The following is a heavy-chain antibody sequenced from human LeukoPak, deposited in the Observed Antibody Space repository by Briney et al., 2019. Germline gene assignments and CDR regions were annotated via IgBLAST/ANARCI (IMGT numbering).Heavy chain of an antibody. Sequence: VASVKVSCKASGGTFSSYAISWVRQAPGQGLEWMGGIIPIFGTANYAQKFQGRVTITADKSTSTAYMELSSLRSEDTAVYYCARVAGITGTTLYYYYYMDVWGKGTTVTVSS. J-gene: IGHJ6*03. CDR3: ARVAGITGTTLYYYYYMDV. V-gene: IGHV1-69*06. CDR2: IIPIFGTA. CDR1: GGTFSSYA. D-gene: IGHD1-20*01.